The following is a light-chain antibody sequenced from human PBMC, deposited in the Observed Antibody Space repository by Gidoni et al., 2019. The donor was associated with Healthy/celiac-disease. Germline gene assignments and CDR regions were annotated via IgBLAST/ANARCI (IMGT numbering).Light chain of an antibody. V-gene: IGLV4-69*01. J-gene: IGLJ2*01. CDR1: SGHSSYA. Sequence: LVLTQSPSASASLGASVKLTCTLSSGHSSYAIAWPQQQPEKGPRYLMKLNSDGSHSKGDGIPDRFSGSSSGAERYLTISSLQSEDEADYYCQTWGTGSVVFGGGTKLTVL. CDR3: QTWGTGSVV. CDR2: LNSDGSH.